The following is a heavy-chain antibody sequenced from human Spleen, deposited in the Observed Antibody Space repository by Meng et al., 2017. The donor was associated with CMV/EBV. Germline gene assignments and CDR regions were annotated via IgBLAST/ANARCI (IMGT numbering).Heavy chain of an antibody. CDR2: IKSKADGGTT. Sequence: GESLKISCAASGFTVNYAWMTWVRQAPGKGLEWVGHIKSKADGGTTDYAVPVKGRFTISRDDSRNTVYLQMNSLKTEDTAVYYCTTMRTGTTDYWDQGTLVTVSS. J-gene: IGHJ4*02. CDR3: TTMRTGTTDY. CDR1: GFTVNYAW. D-gene: IGHD1-1*01. V-gene: IGHV3-15*01.